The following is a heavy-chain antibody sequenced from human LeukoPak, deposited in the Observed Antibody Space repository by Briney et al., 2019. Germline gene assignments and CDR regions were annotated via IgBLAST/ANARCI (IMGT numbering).Heavy chain of an antibody. CDR1: GFTFSDYY. Sequence: PGGSLRLSCAASGFTFSDYYMNWIRQAPGKGLEWVSYISSSGSTIYYADSVKGRFTLSRDKAKNSLYLQMNSLRPEDTAVYYCARERTPNPYHGSGTYHRYFDLWGQGTLVTVSS. D-gene: IGHD3-10*01. CDR3: ARERTPNPYHGSGTYHRYFDL. CDR2: ISSSGSTI. J-gene: IGHJ4*02. V-gene: IGHV3-11*04.